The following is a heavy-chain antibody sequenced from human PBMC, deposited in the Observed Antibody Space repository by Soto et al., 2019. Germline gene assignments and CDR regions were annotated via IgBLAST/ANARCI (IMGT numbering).Heavy chain of an antibody. CDR1: GYTFTGYY. V-gene: IGHV1-18*04. CDR3: ARDKSPYYDILTGPPLVPYYYYYYGIDV. CDR2: ISAYNGNT. Sequence: ASVKVSCKASGYTFTGYYMHWVRQAPGQGLEWMGWISAYNGNTNYAQKLQGRVTMTTDTSTSTAYMELRSLRSDDTAVYYCARDKSPYYDILTGPPLVPYYYYYYGIDVWGQGTTVTVSS. D-gene: IGHD3-9*01. J-gene: IGHJ6*02.